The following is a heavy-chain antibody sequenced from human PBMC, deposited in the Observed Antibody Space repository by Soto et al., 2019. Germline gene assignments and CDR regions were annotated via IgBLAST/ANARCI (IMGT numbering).Heavy chain of an antibody. Sequence: EVQLVESGGGLVQPGGSLRLSCAVSGFILSDHYMDWVRQPPGKGLEWVGRIGNKANTYTTQYAASVKGRFTISRDDSKNSLYLQMNSLRTEDTAVYYCARDVSGSDLVYWGQGTLDTVSS. CDR3: ARDVSGSDLVY. V-gene: IGHV3-72*01. D-gene: IGHD1-26*01. CDR2: IGNKANTYTT. J-gene: IGHJ4*02. CDR1: GFILSDHY.